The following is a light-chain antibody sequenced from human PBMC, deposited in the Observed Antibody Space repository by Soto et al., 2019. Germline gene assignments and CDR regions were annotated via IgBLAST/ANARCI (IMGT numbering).Light chain of an antibody. J-gene: IGKJ4*01. Sequence: IVLTQSPGTLSLSPGERATLSCRASQSVSCTLAWYQQKPGQAPRLLIYGASSRPTGIPDRFSGSGSGTDFTLTISRLEPEDFAVYYCQQDGSSALTFGGGTKVDIK. CDR2: GAS. CDR1: QSVSCT. CDR3: QQDGSSALT. V-gene: IGKV3-20*01.